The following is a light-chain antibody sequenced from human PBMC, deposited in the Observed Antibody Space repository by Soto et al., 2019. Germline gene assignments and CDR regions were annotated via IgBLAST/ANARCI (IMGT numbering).Light chain of an antibody. Sequence: EIVLTQSPATPSLSPGERATLSCRASQSVSSYLAWYQQKPGQAPRLLIYDASNRATGIPARFSGSGSGTDFTLTISSLEPEDFAVYYCQQRSNWRITFGQGTR. J-gene: IGKJ5*01. CDR2: DAS. CDR1: QSVSSY. V-gene: IGKV3-11*01. CDR3: QQRSNWRIT.